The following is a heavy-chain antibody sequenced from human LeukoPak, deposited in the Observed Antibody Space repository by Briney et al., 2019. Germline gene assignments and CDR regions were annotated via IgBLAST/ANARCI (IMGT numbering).Heavy chain of an antibody. D-gene: IGHD5-24*01. V-gene: IGHV4-34*01. Sequence: SETLSLTCAVYGGSFSGYYWSWIRQPPGKGLEWIGEINYSGSTNCNPSLESRVTISVDTSKNQFSLKLSSVTAADTAVYYCSRGRRDGYTGPWYFDLWGRGTLVTVSS. J-gene: IGHJ2*01. CDR1: GGSFSGYY. CDR2: INYSGST. CDR3: SRGRRDGYTGPWYFDL.